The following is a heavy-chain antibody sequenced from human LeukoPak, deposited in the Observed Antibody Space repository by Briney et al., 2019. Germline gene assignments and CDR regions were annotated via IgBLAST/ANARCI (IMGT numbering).Heavy chain of an antibody. J-gene: IGHJ5*01. CDR1: GGSINNYY. CDR2: IYYSGSP. Sequence: SETLSLTCTVSGGSINNYYWSWIRQPPGKGLEWIGYIYYSGSPNYKPSLKSRVTISVDRSRNQFSLKLSSVTAADTAVYYCARGPYYDSSGFDWWGQGTLVTVSS. D-gene: IGHD3-22*01. CDR3: ARGPYYDSSGFDW. V-gene: IGHV4-59*01.